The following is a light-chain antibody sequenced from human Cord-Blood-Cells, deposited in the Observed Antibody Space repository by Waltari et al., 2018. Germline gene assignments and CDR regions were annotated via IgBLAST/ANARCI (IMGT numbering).Light chain of an antibody. Sequence: IQLTHSPSSLSVAVGTSVTFTCRASQGISSYLAWYQQKPGKAPKLLIYAASTLQSGVPSRFSGSGSGTDFTLTISSLQPEDFATYYCQQLNSYPRTFGPGTKVDIK. J-gene: IGKJ3*01. CDR1: QGISSY. V-gene: IGKV1-9*01. CDR2: AAS. CDR3: QQLNSYPRT.